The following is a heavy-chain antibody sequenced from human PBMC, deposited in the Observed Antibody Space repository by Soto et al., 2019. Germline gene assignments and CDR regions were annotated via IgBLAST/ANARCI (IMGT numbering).Heavy chain of an antibody. D-gene: IGHD5-18*01. CDR3: VKTLQYSYGLPH. Sequence: GGSLRLSCAASGFTFSVYYMSWVRQAPGKGLEYVSAISSNGGSTYYADSVKGRFTISRDNSKNTLYLQMSSLRAEDTAVYYCVKTLQYSYGLPHWGQGTLVTVSS. CDR2: ISSNGGST. V-gene: IGHV3-64D*06. CDR1: GFTFSVYY. J-gene: IGHJ4*02.